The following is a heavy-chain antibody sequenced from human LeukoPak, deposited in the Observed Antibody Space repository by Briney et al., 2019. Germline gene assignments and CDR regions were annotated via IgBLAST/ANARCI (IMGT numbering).Heavy chain of an antibody. D-gene: IGHD3-3*01. V-gene: IGHV3-48*01. CDR3: ARPYDFWSGYSAGSYFDY. Sequence: GGSLRLSCAAAGFTFSSYSMNWVRQAPGKGLEWVSYISSSSRTIYYADSVKGRFTISRDNAKNSLYLQMNSLRAEDTAVYYCARPYDFWSGYSAGSYFDYWGQGTLVTASS. J-gene: IGHJ4*02. CDR2: ISSSSRTI. CDR1: GFTFSSYS.